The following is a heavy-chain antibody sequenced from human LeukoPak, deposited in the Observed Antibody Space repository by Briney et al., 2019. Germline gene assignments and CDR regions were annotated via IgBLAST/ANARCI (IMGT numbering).Heavy chain of an antibody. D-gene: IGHD2-15*01. CDR3: ARDKAGYCGGGSCP. CDR1: GFTFSSYA. CDR2: INGDGSST. Sequence: GGSLRLSCAASGFTFSSYAMHWVRQAPGKGLVWVSRINGDGSSTTYADSVKGRFTISRDNAKNTVYLQMNSLRAEDTAVYYCARDKAGYCGGGSCPWGQGTLVTVSS. J-gene: IGHJ5*02. V-gene: IGHV3-74*03.